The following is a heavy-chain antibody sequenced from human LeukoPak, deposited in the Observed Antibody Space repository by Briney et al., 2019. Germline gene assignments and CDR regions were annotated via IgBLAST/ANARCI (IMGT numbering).Heavy chain of an antibody. CDR1: GGSISNYY. Sequence: PSETLSLTCTVSGGSISNYYWNWIGQPAGKGLEWIGRIYASGSTNYNPSLKSRVTMSLDTSENQFSLKLSSVTAADTAVYYCARAYDSSGYYYYWGQGTLVTVSS. D-gene: IGHD3-22*01. CDR3: ARAYDSSGYYYY. J-gene: IGHJ4*02. V-gene: IGHV4-4*07. CDR2: IYASGST.